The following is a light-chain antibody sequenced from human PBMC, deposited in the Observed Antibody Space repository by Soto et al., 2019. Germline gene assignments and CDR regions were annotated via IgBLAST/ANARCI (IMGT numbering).Light chain of an antibody. J-gene: IGKJ4*01. CDR2: DAS. CDR1: QGVRNY. V-gene: IGKV1-33*01. Sequence: DLQLTQSPSSLSGSVGDRVTMTCQATQGVRNYLNWYQQKPGKAPRLLIYDASNLQTGVPSRFSGSGSWTDFNLTISSLQTEDIATYYCQPYDNLPSLTFGGGTKVEIK. CDR3: QPYDNLPSLT.